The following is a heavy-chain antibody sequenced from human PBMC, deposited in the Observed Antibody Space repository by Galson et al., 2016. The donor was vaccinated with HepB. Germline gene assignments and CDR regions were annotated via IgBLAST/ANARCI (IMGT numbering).Heavy chain of an antibody. V-gene: IGHV4-31*03. Sequence: TLSLTCSVSGGSISSGGHYWNWIRQHPGKGLEWIGYIYYSGSTSYSPSLKSRVTISLDTSKNQFSLKLSSVTAADTAVYYCARDPGSGWYHTLDYWGQGTLVTVAS. D-gene: IGHD6-19*01. CDR1: GGSISSGGHY. J-gene: IGHJ4*02. CDR2: IYYSGST. CDR3: ARDPGSGWYHTLDY.